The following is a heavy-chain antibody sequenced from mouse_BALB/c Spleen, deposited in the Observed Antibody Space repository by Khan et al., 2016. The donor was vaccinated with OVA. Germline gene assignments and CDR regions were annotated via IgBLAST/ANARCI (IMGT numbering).Heavy chain of an antibody. D-gene: IGHD4-1*01. CDR2: IDPANGNT. V-gene: IGHV14-3*02. J-gene: IGHJ3*01. CDR3: FRDYWDVFAY. CDR1: GFNIKDTY. Sequence: VQLKQSGAELVKPGASVKLSCTASGFNIKDTYMHWVKQRPEQGLEWIGRIDPANGNTKYDPKFQGKATITADTSSNTAYLQLSSLTSEDTAVYYFFRDYWDVFAYWGQGTLVTVSA.